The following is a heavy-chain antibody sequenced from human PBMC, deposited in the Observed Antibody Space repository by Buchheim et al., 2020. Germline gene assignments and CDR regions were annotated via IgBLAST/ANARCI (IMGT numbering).Heavy chain of an antibody. CDR3: ARDHSSGWQTLDYFDY. D-gene: IGHD6-19*01. CDR1: GYTFSSHA. Sequence: QVQLVQSGAEVKKPGASVKVSCKASGYTFSSHAMHWLRHAPGQRLEWMGWIKAGNGNTKYSQKFQGRVTIMRSTSASTAYMELSSLTSEDTAVYYCARDHSSGWQTLDYFDYWGQGTL. V-gene: IGHV1-3*01. CDR2: IKAGNGNT. J-gene: IGHJ4*02.